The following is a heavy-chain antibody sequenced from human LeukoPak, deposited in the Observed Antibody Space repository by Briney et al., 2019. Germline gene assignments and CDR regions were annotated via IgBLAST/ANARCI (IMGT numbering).Heavy chain of an antibody. CDR1: GFTFSSYN. J-gene: IGHJ4*02. Sequence: GGSLRLSCAASGFTFSSYNMNWVRQAPGKGLEWVAVISYDGSNKKYADSVKGRFTISRDNSKNTLYLQMNSLRVEDTAVYYCARDYDSSGYSDYWGQGTLVTVSS. D-gene: IGHD3-22*01. CDR3: ARDYDSSGYSDY. CDR2: ISYDGSNK. V-gene: IGHV3-30-3*01.